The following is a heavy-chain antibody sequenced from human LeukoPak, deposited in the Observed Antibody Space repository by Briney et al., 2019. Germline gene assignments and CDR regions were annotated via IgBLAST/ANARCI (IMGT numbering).Heavy chain of an antibody. J-gene: IGHJ4*02. V-gene: IGHV4-34*01. CDR2: INHSGST. D-gene: IGHD2-15*01. CDR3: AASEGYCSGGSCYYDDY. Sequence: PLETLSLTCAVYGESFSGYYWSWIRQPPGKGLEWIGEINHSGSTNYNPSLKSRVTISVDTSKNQFSLKLSSVTAADTAVYYCAASEGYCSGGSCYYDDYWGQGTLVTVSS. CDR1: GESFSGYY.